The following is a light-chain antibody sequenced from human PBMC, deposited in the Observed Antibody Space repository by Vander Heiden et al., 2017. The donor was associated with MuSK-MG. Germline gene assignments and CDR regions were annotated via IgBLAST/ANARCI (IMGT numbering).Light chain of an antibody. CDR2: GAS. J-gene: IGKJ1*01. V-gene: IGKV3-20*01. CDR1: QTIPLNY. CDR3: QQDGRSPQT. Sequence: EIVLTQSPVTLSVSLGERATLFCRTSQTIPLNYLAWFQQRQGQAPRLLIYGASNRASGVPDRFSDSGSGTDFTLTIGGLESEDSATYYCQQDGRSPQTFGQGTTVEVK.